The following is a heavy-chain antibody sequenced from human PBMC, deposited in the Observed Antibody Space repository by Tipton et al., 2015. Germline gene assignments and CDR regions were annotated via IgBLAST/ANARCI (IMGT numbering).Heavy chain of an antibody. CDR1: GGSISSYY. D-gene: IGHD2-15*01. V-gene: IGHV4-59*01. J-gene: IGHJ4*02. CDR3: ARVHRYCSGGSCYLHDY. Sequence: LRLSCTVSGGSISSYYWSWIRQPPGKGLEWIGYIYYSGSTNYNPSLKSRVTISVDTSKNQFSLKLSSVITADTGVYYCARVHRYCSGGSCYLHDYWGQGTLVTVSS. CDR2: IYYSGST.